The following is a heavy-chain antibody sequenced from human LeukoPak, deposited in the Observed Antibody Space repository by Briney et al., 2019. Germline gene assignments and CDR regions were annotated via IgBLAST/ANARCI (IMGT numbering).Heavy chain of an antibody. CDR1: GFTFSSYG. CDR3: ARATSSRWHYFAY. D-gene: IGHD6-13*01. CDR2: MWYGGSNK. Sequence: GGSLRLSCAASGFTFSSYGMHWVRQAPGKGLEWVAVMWYGGSNKYYEDSVKGPFTISRDYSKKQLYLQICSLRPEDTAVFYCARATSSRWHYFAYAGQGTLVTVYS. J-gene: IGHJ4*02. V-gene: IGHV3-33*01.